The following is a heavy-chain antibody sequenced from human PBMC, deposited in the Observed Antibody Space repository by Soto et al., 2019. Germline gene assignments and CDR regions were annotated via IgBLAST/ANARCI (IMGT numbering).Heavy chain of an antibody. V-gene: IGHV4-59*01. CDR1: GGSISDYQ. CDR2: IYYSGRT. J-gene: IGHJ4*02. D-gene: IGHD3-16*01. CDR3: ARMRGLGEISPYLDY. Sequence: QVQLQESGPGLVKPSETLSLTCSISGGSISDYQWNWIRQPPGKGLEWIGYIYYSGRTNYNPSLQSRLTISLGTSTRQFSLRLRSVTAADTAVYYCARMRGLGEISPYLDYWGQGALVTVSS.